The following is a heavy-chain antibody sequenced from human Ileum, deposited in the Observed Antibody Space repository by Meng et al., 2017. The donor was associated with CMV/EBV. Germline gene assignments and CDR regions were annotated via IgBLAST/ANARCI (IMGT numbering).Heavy chain of an antibody. V-gene: IGHV4-59*11. CDR1: GDSISSHY. J-gene: IGHJ4*02. CDR3: ARAWGAYCSGGTCYGGRSFDY. CDR2: VSYSGSA. D-gene: IGHD2-15*01. Sequence: SESLSLTCTVSGDSISSHYWSWIRQPPGKGLEWIGYVSYSGSANYNPSLKSRGTISVDTSKRQFSLKMTSMTAADTAVYYCARAWGAYCSGGTCYGGRSFDYWGQGTLVTVSS.